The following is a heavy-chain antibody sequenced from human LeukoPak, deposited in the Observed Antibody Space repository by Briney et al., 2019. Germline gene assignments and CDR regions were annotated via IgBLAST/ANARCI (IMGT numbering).Heavy chain of an antibody. CDR2: INSDGNRT. D-gene: IGHD5-18*01. V-gene: IGHV3-74*01. CDR1: GFTFSSYW. J-gene: IGHJ4*02. Sequence: GGSLRLSCAASGFTFSSYWMHWVRQAPGKGLVWVSRINSDGNRTNYADSVKGRFTISIDNAKNTLFLQMDSLRAEDTAVYYCARARGNNYGFFDYWGQGIMVTVSS. CDR3: ARARGNNYGFFDY.